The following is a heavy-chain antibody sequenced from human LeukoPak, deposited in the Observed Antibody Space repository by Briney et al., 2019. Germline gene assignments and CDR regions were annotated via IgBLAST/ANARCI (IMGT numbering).Heavy chain of an antibody. D-gene: IGHD6-13*01. Sequence: SETLSLTCTVSGGSISSYYWSWIRQPPGKGLEWIGYIYYSGSTNYNPPLKSRVTISVDTSKNQFSLKLSSVTAADTAVYYCARVDSSNWYEYRGYFDYWGQGTLVTVSS. J-gene: IGHJ4*02. CDR3: ARVDSSNWYEYRGYFDY. CDR2: IYYSGST. CDR1: GGSISSYY. V-gene: IGHV4-59*01.